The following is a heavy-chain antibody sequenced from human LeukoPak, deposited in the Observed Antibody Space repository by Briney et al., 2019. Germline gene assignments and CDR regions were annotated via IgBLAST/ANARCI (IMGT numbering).Heavy chain of an antibody. CDR3: ARDGDIVVVVLLDY. CDR2: ISAYNGNT. Sequence: GASVKVSCKASGYTFTNYDISWVRQAPGQGLEWMGWISAYNGNTNYAQNLQGRVIMTTDTSTRTAYLELTSLRSDDTAVYYCARDGDIVVVVLLDYWGQGTLVTASS. CDR1: GYTFTNYD. D-gene: IGHD2-15*01. J-gene: IGHJ4*02. V-gene: IGHV1-18*01.